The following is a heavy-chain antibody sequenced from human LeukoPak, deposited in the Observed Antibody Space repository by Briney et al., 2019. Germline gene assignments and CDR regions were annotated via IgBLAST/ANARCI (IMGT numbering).Heavy chain of an antibody. D-gene: IGHD4-17*01. CDR3: ARQGDYGDYLIDY. Sequence: GESLKISCKGSGYSSTSYWIGWVRQMPGKGLDWMGIIYPGDSDTRYSPSFQGQVTISADKSISTAYLQWNSLKASDTAMYYCARQGDYGDYLIDYWSQGTLVTVSS. CDR2: IYPGDSDT. V-gene: IGHV5-51*01. CDR1: GYSSTSYW. J-gene: IGHJ4*02.